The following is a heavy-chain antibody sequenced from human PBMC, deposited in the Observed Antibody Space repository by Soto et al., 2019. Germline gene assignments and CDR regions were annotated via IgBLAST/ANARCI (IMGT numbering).Heavy chain of an antibody. V-gene: IGHV3-48*02. CDR3: ASDLSIAVASSR. CDR1: GFTFPAYT. J-gene: IGHJ4*02. CDR2: IDSSSSTI. Sequence: EVQLVESGGGLVQPGGSLRLSCVASGFTFPAYTMNWVRQAPGKGLEWLSYIDSSSSTIYYADSVKGRFTISRDNAKNPLFLQMNSLRDEDTAVYYWASDLSIAVASSRWGQGTLVTVSS. D-gene: IGHD6-19*01.